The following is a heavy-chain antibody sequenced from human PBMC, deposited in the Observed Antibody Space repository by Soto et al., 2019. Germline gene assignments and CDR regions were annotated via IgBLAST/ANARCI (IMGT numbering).Heavy chain of an antibody. J-gene: IGHJ4*02. CDR2: IKEYGSEK. CDR1: GFSFITYW. V-gene: IGHV3-7*04. D-gene: IGHD3-9*01. Sequence: EVQLVESGGGLVQSGGSLRLSCEASGFSFITYWMNWVRQAPGKGLEWLASIKEYGSEKQYVDSVKGRFTISRDNAKNSLYLQMNSLSEEDTAVYYCVRAISGSFALWVQGTLVIVSS. CDR3: VRAISGSFAL.